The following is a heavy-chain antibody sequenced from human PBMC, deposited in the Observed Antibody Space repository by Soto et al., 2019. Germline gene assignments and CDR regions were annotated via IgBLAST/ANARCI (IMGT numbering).Heavy chain of an antibody. V-gene: IGHV4-34*01. CDR1: GGSFSGYY. D-gene: IGHD4-17*01. J-gene: IGHJ6*02. CDR3: AITDYGRYYYYYGMDV. Sequence: QVQLQQWGAGLLKPSETLSLTCAVYGGSFSGYYWSWIRQPPGKGLEWIGEINHSGSTNYNPSLKSRVTISVDTSKNQFSLKLSSVTAADTAVYYCAITDYGRYYYYYGMDVWGQGTTVTVSS. CDR2: INHSGST.